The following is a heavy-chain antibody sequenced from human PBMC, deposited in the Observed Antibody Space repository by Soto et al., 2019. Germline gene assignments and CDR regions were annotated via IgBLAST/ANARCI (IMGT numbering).Heavy chain of an antibody. V-gene: IGHV4-31*03. Sequence: QVQLQESGPGLVKPSQTLSLTCTVSGGSISSGGYYWSWIRQHPGKGLEWVGYIYYSGSTYYNPSLKSRVTISVETSKNHFSLKLSSVTAADTAVYYCARDGLQSGYGMDVWGQGTTVTVSS. CDR1: GGSISSGGYY. D-gene: IGHD2-15*01. CDR3: ARDGLQSGYGMDV. J-gene: IGHJ6*02. CDR2: IYYSGST.